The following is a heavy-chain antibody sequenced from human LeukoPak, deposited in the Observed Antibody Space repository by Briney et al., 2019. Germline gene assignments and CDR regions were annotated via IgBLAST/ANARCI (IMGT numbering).Heavy chain of an antibody. CDR1: GYTFTGYY. D-gene: IGHD1-14*01. CDR2: INPNSGAT. V-gene: IGHV1-2*02. Sequence: GASVRVSCKASGYTFTGYYMHWVRQAPGQGLEWMGWINPNSGATNYAQKFQGRVTMSRDTSTSTAYMGLSRLRSDDTAVYYCARERAYTASVGYWGQGTLVTVSS. J-gene: IGHJ4*02. CDR3: ARERAYTASVGY.